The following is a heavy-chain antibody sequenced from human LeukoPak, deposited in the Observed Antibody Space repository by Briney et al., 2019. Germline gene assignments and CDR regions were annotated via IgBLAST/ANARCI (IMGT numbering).Heavy chain of an antibody. CDR1: GGTFSSYA. V-gene: IGHV1-69*05. Sequence: SVKVSCKASGGTFSSYAISWVRQAPGQGLEWMGGIIPIFGTANYAQKFQGRVTITTDESTSTAYMELSSLRSEDAAVYYCALRYCSSTSCRTYYYYYMDVWGKGTTVTVSS. CDR2: IIPIFGTA. CDR3: ALRYCSSTSCRTYYYYYMDV. D-gene: IGHD2-2*01. J-gene: IGHJ6*03.